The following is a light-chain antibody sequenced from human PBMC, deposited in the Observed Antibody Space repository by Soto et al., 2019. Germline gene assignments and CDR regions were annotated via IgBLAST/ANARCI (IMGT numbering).Light chain of an antibody. J-gene: IGLJ2*01. CDR3: SSYTSSSTLDVV. V-gene: IGLV2-14*01. Sequence: QSALTQPASVSGSPGQSITISCTGTSSDVGGYNYVSWYQQNPGKAPKLMIYDVSNRPSGVSNRFSGSKSGNTASLTISGLQAEDEADYYCSSYTSSSTLDVVFGGGTQLTVL. CDR1: SSDVGGYNY. CDR2: DVS.